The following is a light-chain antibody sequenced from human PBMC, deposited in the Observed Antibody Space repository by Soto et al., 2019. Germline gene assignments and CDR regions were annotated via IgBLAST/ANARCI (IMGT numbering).Light chain of an antibody. V-gene: IGLV2-14*01. CDR1: SSDVGGYNH. CDR3: SSYASSSSYV. J-gene: IGLJ1*01. Sequence: QSLLTQPASVSGSPGQSITISCTGTSSDVGGYNHVSWYQIHPGKAPKLIIYEVTSRPSAVSYRFSGSKSGNSASLTISGLQAEDEADYYCSSYASSSSYVFGGGTKGTVL. CDR2: EVT.